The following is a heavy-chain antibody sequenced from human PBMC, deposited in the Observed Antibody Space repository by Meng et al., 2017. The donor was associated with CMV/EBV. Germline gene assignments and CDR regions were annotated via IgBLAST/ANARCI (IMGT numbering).Heavy chain of an antibody. Sequence: SETLSLTCTVSGGSISSYYWSWIRQPPGKGLEWIGYIYYSGSTNYNPSPKSRVTISVDTSKSQFSLKLSSVTAADTAVYYCARAAGSSSGWYGDDYWGQGTLVTVSS. J-gene: IGHJ4*02. CDR3: ARAAGSSSGWYGDDY. CDR2: IYYSGST. CDR1: GGSISSYY. D-gene: IGHD6-19*01. V-gene: IGHV4-59*01.